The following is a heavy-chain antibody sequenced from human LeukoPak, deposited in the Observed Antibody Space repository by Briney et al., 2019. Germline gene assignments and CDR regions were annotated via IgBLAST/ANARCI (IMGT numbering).Heavy chain of an antibody. CDR2: IYPGDSDT. J-gene: IGHJ1*01. Sequence: GESLKISCKGSGYSFSNHWISWVRQMPGKGLEWMGIIYPGDSDTRYSPSLQGQVTISADKSISTVYLQWSSLKASDTAVYYCARLVGASLVDYFQHWGQGTLVTVSS. D-gene: IGHD1-26*01. CDR3: ARLVGASLVDYFQH. V-gene: IGHV5-51*01. CDR1: GYSFSNHW.